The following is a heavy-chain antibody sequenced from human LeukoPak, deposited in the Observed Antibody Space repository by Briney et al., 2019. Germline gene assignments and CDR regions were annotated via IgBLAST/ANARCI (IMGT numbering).Heavy chain of an antibody. CDR1: GFTFSSYA. V-gene: IGHV3-23*01. CDR2: ISGRGGST. Sequence: TGGSLRLSCAASGFTFSSYAMSWVRPAPGKGLEWVSAISGRGGSTYYADSVKGRFTIYRDNYKNTLYLQKNSLRAEDTAVYYCAKGYDSSGYYYGKFDYWGQGTLVTVSS. D-gene: IGHD3-22*01. CDR3: AKGYDSSGYYYGKFDY. J-gene: IGHJ4*02.